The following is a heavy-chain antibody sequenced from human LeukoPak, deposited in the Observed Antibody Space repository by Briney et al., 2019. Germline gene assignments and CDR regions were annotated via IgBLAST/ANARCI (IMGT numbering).Heavy chain of an antibody. V-gene: IGHV3-23*01. D-gene: IGHD3-10*01. CDR3: AKDFESGDYFDY. Sequence: GGSLRLSCAASGFTFNTYAMSWVRQAPGKGLEWVSGISGSGGSTYYADSVKGRFIISRDNSKNTLYLQMTSLRDEDTAVYYCAKDFESGDYFDYWGQGTLVTVSS. CDR2: ISGSGGST. CDR1: GFTFNTYA. J-gene: IGHJ4*02.